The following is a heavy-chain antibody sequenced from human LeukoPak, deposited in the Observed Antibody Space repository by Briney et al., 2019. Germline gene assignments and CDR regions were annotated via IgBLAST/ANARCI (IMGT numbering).Heavy chain of an antibody. CDR3: AKGSYGYYGDY. V-gene: IGHV3-48*01. Sequence: PGGSLRLSCAASGFTFSSHSMNWVRQAPGKGLEWVSYISSSSSTIYYADSVKGRFTISRDNAKNSLYLQMNSLRAEDTAVYYCAKGSYGYYGDYWGQGTLVTVSS. D-gene: IGHD5-18*01. J-gene: IGHJ4*02. CDR1: GFTFSSHS. CDR2: ISSSSSTI.